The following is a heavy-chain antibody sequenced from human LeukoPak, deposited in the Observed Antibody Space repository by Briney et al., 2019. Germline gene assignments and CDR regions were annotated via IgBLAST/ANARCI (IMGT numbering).Heavy chain of an antibody. CDR3: AKDSWNDFWSGYYAFDI. CDR2: ISAGGDST. D-gene: IGHD3-3*01. CDR1: GFTFSSYG. Sequence: GGSLRLSCAASGFTFSSYGMHWVRQAPGKGLEWVSSISAGGDSTYYADSVTGRFTVSRDDSKNTLYLQMTSLRAEDTAVYYRAKDSWNDFWSGYYAFDIWGQGTMVTVSS. V-gene: IGHV3-23*01. J-gene: IGHJ3*02.